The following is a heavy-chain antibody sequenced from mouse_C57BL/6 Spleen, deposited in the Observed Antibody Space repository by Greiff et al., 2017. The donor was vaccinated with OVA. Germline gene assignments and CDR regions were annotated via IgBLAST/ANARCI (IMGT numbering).Heavy chain of an antibody. D-gene: IGHD2-1*01. CDR1: GYTFTSYW. CDR2: IDPNSGGT. J-gene: IGHJ4*01. Sequence: QVQLQQPGAELVKPGASVKLSCKASGYTFTSYWMHWVKQRPGRGLEWIGRIDPNSGGTKYNEKFKSKATLTIHKPSSTAYMQLSSLTSEDSAVYYCARSVTTLYYYAMDYWGQGTSVTVSS. V-gene: IGHV1-72*01. CDR3: ARSVTTLYYYAMDY.